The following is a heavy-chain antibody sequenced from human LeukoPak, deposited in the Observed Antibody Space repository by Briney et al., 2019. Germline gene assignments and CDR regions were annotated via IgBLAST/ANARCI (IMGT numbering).Heavy chain of an antibody. Sequence: GRSLRLSCAASGFTFSIYGMHWVRQAPGKGLEWVAVIWYDGSNKDYADSVKGRFTISRDNSKNTLYLQMNSLRAEDTAVYYCARDGFTMIVVGWYFDLWGRGTLVTVSS. D-gene: IGHD3-22*01. J-gene: IGHJ2*01. CDR3: ARDGFTMIVVGWYFDL. CDR2: IWYDGSNK. CDR1: GFTFSIYG. V-gene: IGHV3-33*01.